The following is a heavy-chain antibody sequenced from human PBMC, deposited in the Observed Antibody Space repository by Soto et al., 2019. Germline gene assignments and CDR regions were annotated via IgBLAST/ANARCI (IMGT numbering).Heavy chain of an antibody. D-gene: IGHD6-19*01. J-gene: IGHJ4*02. CDR2: ISYDGSNK. V-gene: IGHV3-30-3*01. CDR1: GFTFSSYA. Sequence: QVQLVESGGGVVQPGRSLRLSCAASGFTFSSYAMHWVRQAPGKGLEWVAVISYDGSNKYYADSVKGRFTISRDNSKNTLYLQMNSLRAEDTAVYYCARVPGIAVAGEFDYWGQGTLVTVSS. CDR3: ARVPGIAVAGEFDY.